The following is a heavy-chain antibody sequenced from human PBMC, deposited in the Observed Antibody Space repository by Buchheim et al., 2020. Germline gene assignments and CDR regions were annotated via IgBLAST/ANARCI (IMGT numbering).Heavy chain of an antibody. J-gene: IGHJ1*01. D-gene: IGHD3-22*01. V-gene: IGHV3-23*01. CDR2: ISVSGDST. CDR3: AKYYYDSSAYYYAGEYFQH. CDR1: GFTFSSYA. Sequence: EVQLLESGGGLVQPGGSLRLSCAASGFTFSSYAMSWVRQAPGKGLEWVSAISVSGDSTYYADSVKGRFTISRDNSKNTLYLQMNSLRAEDTAVYYCAKYYYDSSAYYYAGEYFQHWGQGTL.